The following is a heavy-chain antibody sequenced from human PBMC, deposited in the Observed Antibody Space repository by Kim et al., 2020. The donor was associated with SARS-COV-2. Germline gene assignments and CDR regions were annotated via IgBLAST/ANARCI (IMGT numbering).Heavy chain of an antibody. V-gene: IGHV1-18*04. D-gene: IGHD6-13*01. J-gene: IGHJ4*02. CDR2: ISAYNGNT. Sequence: ASVKVSCKASGYTFTSYGISWVRQAPGQGLEWMGWISAYNGNTNYAQKLQGRVTMTTDTSTSTAYMELRSLRSDDTAVYYCARVTPPYSSSWYAGDYWGQGTLVTVSS. CDR3: ARVTPPYSSSWYAGDY. CDR1: GYTFTSYG.